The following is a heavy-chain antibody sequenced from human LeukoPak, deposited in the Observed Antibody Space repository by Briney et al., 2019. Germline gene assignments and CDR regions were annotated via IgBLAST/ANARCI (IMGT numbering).Heavy chain of an antibody. D-gene: IGHD3-22*01. Sequence: ASVKVSCKVSGYTLTELSMHWVRQAPGKGLEWMGGFDPEDGETIYAQKFQGRVTMTEDTSTNTAYMELSSLRSEDTAVYYCAIGPFVDSYDSSGPTWGQGTLVTVSS. J-gene: IGHJ5*02. CDR3: AIGPFVDSYDSSGPT. CDR2: FDPEDGET. CDR1: GYTLTELS. V-gene: IGHV1-24*01.